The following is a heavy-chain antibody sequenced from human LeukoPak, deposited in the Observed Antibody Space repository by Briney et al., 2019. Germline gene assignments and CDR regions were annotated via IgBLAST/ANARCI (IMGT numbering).Heavy chain of an antibody. D-gene: IGHD4-17*01. Sequence: SETLSLTCAVYGGSFSGYYWIWIRQPPGKGLEWIGEITHSGGASYNPSLEGRVSISLDTSKNQFSLNLSSVTAADTAVYYCAGDPYYGDYAFFDSWGQGTLVTVSS. J-gene: IGHJ4*02. V-gene: IGHV4-34*01. CDR1: GGSFSGYY. CDR3: AGDPYYGDYAFFDS. CDR2: ITHSGGA.